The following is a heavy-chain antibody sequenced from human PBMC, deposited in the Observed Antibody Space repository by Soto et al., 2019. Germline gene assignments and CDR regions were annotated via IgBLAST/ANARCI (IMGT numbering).Heavy chain of an antibody. D-gene: IGHD6-13*01. CDR2: INPNSGGT. J-gene: IGHJ6*02. CDR3: ARDRVSVAAAGTIYYYGMDV. V-gene: IGHV1-2*02. CDR1: GYTFTGYY. Sequence: ASVKVSCKASGYTFTGYYMHWVRQAPGQGLEWMGWINPNSGGTNYAQKFQGRVTMTRDTSISTAYMELSRLRSDDTAVYYCARDRVSVAAAGTIYYYGMDVWGQGTTVTVSS.